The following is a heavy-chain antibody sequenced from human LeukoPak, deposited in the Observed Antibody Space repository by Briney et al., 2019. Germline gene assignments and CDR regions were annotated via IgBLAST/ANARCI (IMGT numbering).Heavy chain of an antibody. J-gene: IGHJ4*02. CDR2: IRYDGSNK. V-gene: IGHV3-30*02. CDR3: AKANSSGWYSTADY. D-gene: IGHD6-19*01. Sequence: GGSLRLSCAASGFTFSSYGMHWVRQAPGKGLEWVAFIRYDGSNKYYADSVKGRFTISRDNSKNTLYLQMNSLRAEDTAVYYCAKANSSGWYSTADYWGQGTLVTVSS. CDR1: GFTFSSYG.